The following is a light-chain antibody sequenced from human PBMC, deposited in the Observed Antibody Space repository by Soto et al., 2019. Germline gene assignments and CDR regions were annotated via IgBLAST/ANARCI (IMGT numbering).Light chain of an antibody. Sequence: IQLTQSPSSLSASVGDRVSITCRASQAISSSLAWYQQKPGKAPKLLIYAASILQSGVPSRFSGSGSDIDFTLTISSLLPEDFATYYCQQLNSYLPLTFGGGTRVEIK. CDR3: QQLNSYLPLT. V-gene: IGKV1-9*01. J-gene: IGKJ4*01. CDR2: AAS. CDR1: QAISSS.